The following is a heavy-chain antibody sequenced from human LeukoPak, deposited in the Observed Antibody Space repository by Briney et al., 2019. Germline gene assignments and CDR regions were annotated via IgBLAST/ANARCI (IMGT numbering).Heavy chain of an antibody. CDR3: AREGDTYYYDSSDGAFDI. D-gene: IGHD3-22*01. Sequence: GASVKVSCKASGGTFSSYAISWVRQAPGQGLEWMGRISAYNGNTNYAQKLQGSVTMTTDTSTSTAYMELRSLRSDDTAVYYCAREGDTYYYDSSDGAFDIWGQGTMVTVSS. J-gene: IGHJ3*02. V-gene: IGHV1-18*01. CDR1: GGTFSSYA. CDR2: ISAYNGNT.